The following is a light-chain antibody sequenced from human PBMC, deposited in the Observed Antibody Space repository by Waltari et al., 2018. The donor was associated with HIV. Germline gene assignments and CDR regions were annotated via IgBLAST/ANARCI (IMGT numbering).Light chain of an antibody. J-gene: IGLJ2*01. CDR3: CSYAGSSTHVV. Sequence: QSALTQPASVSGSPGQSITISCTGTSSDVGGYNYVSWYQQHPGKAPKLMNYDVSKRPSGVSTRFSGSKSGNTASLTISGLQAEDEADYYCCSYAGSSTHVVFGGGTKLTVL. V-gene: IGLV2-23*02. CDR1: SSDVGGYNY. CDR2: DVS.